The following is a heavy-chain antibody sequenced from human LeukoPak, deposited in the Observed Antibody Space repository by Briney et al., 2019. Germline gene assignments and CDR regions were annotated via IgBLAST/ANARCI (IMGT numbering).Heavy chain of an antibody. CDR2: ISPSGGST. J-gene: IGHJ4*02. CDR3: TRSVRNGHIDY. V-gene: IGHV1-46*01. D-gene: IGHD2-21*01. Sequence: ASVKVSCKAFGYTFTSNYMHWVRQAPGQGPEWMGVISPSGGSTTYAQKFQGRVTMTRSTSISTAYMELSSLRFEDTAVYYCTRSVRNGHIDYWGQGTLVTVSS. CDR1: GYTFTSNY.